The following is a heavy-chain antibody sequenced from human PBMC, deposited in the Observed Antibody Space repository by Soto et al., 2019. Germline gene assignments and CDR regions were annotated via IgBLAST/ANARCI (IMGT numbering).Heavy chain of an antibody. CDR2: INHSGSA. V-gene: IGHV4-34*01. CDR1: GGSFSDHY. J-gene: IGHJ4*02. CDR3: ARGRGGYTYGGLDY. D-gene: IGHD5-18*01. Sequence: PSETLSLTCAVYGGSFSDHYWVWIRQPPGGGLEWIGEINHSGSANHNPSLKSRITTSVDTSKNQLSLRLTSVTAADTAVYYCARGRGGYTYGGLDYWGQGIVVTVSS.